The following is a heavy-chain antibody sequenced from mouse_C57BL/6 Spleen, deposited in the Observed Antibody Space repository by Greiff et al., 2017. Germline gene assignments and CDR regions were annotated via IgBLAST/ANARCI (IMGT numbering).Heavy chain of an antibody. CDR3: TGEGYYDGFAY. CDR2: IRLKSDNYAT. D-gene: IGHD2-3*01. Sequence: EVQGVESGGGLVQPGGSMKLSCVASGFTFSNYWMNWVRQSPEKGLEWVAQIRLKSDNYATHYAESVKGRFTISRDDSKSSVYLQMNNLRAEDTGIYSCTGEGYYDGFAYWGQGTLVTVSA. CDR1: GFTFSNYW. V-gene: IGHV6-3*01. J-gene: IGHJ3*01.